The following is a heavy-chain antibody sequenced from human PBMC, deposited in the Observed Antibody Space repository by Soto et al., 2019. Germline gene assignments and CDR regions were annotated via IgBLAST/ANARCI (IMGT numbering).Heavy chain of an antibody. CDR1: GFTFSSHD. D-gene: IGHD3-10*01. V-gene: IGHV3-9*01. J-gene: IGHJ6*02. CDR3: AKDMENGYNPYYYYGMDV. Sequence: EVQLVESGGGLVQPGGSLRLSCAASGFTFSSHDMHWVRQATGKGLEWVSSISWNSVSIGYADSVKGRFTISRDNAKNSLYLQMNTLRAEDTALYYCAKDMENGYNPYYYYGMDVWGQGTTVTVSS. CDR2: ISWNSVSI.